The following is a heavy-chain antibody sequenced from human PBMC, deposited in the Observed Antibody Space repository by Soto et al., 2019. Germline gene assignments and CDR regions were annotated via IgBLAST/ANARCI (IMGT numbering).Heavy chain of an antibody. V-gene: IGHV1-69*04. CDR1: GGTFSSYT. Sequence: SVKVSCKASGGTFSSYTISWVRQAPGQGLEWMGRIIPILGIANYAQKFQGRVTITADKSTSTAYMELSSLRSEDTAVYYCARDREYSSSRRRWSRYYFDYWGQGTLVTVSS. CDR2: IIPILGIA. D-gene: IGHD6-13*01. J-gene: IGHJ4*02. CDR3: ARDREYSSSRRRWSRYYFDY.